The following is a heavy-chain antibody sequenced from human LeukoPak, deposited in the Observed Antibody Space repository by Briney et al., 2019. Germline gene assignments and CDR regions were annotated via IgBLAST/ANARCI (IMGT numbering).Heavy chain of an antibody. J-gene: IGHJ4*02. Sequence: PGGSLRLSCAASGFTFSSYAMHWVRQAPGKGLEWVAVISYDGSNKYYADSVKGRFTISRDNSKNTLYLQMNSLRAEDTAVYYCARVQYSSSWYFDYWGQGTLVTVSS. CDR3: ARVQYSSSWYFDY. CDR1: GFTFSSYA. CDR2: ISYDGSNK. D-gene: IGHD6-13*01. V-gene: IGHV3-30-3*01.